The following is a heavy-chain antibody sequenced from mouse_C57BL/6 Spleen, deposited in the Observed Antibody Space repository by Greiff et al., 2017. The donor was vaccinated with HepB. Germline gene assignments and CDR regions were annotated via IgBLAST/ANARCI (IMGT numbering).Heavy chain of an antibody. J-gene: IGHJ1*03. CDR3: ARVRGAGYDLYWYFDV. CDR2: INPNYGTT. V-gene: IGHV1-39*01. D-gene: IGHD2-2*01. CDR1: GYSFTDYN. Sequence: EVQLQQSGPELVKPGASVKISCKASGYSFTDYNMNWVKQSNGKSLEWIGVINPNYGTTSYNQKFKGKATLTVDQSSSTAYMQLNSLTSEDSAVYYCARVRGAGYDLYWYFDVWGTGTTVTVSS.